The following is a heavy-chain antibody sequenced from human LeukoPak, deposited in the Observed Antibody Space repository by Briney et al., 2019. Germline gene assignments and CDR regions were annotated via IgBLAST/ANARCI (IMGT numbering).Heavy chain of an antibody. D-gene: IGHD3-16*02. CDR3: ARDHHRLAPDFDY. CDR2: ISSSTSYI. Sequence: SGGSLRLSCAASGFTFSNYNMNWVRQAPGKGLEWVSSISSSTSYIYYADSVKGRFTISRDNAKNSLYLQMNSLRAEDTAVYYCARDHHRLAPDFDYWGQGTLVTVSS. J-gene: IGHJ4*02. CDR1: GFTFSNYN. V-gene: IGHV3-21*01.